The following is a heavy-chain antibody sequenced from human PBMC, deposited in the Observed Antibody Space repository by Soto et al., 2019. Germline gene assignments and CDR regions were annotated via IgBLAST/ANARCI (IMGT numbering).Heavy chain of an antibody. CDR2: IYYSGST. V-gene: IGHV4-61*01. J-gene: IGHJ5*02. CDR3: ARAQRVHSDYYDSTYHPKCFDP. D-gene: IGHD3-22*01. CDR1: GGSVSSGSYY. Sequence: PSETLSLTCTVSGGSVSSGSYYWSWIRQPPGKGLEWIGHIYYSGSTNYNPSLKSRLSISVDMSKNQFSLKLSSVTAADTAFYYCARAQRVHSDYYDSTYHPKCFDPWGHGTLVTVSS.